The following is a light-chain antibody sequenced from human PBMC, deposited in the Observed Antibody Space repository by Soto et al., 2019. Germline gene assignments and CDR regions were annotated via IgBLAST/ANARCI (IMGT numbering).Light chain of an antibody. CDR1: QSILNY. J-gene: IGKJ1*01. V-gene: IGKV1-39*01. Sequence: IQMTQSPSSLSASVGDRVTITCRASQSILNYLKWFQQKPGKAPKLLIYAASTLQTGVPSRFSGSEYGTNFTLTISSLQPEDFATYYCLQTYSTRWTFGQGTKVEIK. CDR2: AAS. CDR3: LQTYSTRWT.